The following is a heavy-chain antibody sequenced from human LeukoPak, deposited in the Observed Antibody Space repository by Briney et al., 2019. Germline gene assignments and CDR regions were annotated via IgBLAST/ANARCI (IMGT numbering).Heavy chain of an antibody. CDR2: INSDGSTT. D-gene: IGHD3-10*01. CDR3: ARDATGSYDWFDP. Sequence: GGSLRLSCAAPGFTLNGYWMHWVRQAPGKGLVWVSRINSDGSTTSYADSVKGRFTISRDNSKNTLYLQMNSLRAEDTAVYFCARDATGSYDWFDPWGQGTLVTVSS. V-gene: IGHV3-74*01. CDR1: GFTLNGYW. J-gene: IGHJ5*02.